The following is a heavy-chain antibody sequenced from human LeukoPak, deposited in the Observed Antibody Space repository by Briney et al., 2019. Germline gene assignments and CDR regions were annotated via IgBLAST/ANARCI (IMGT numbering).Heavy chain of an antibody. V-gene: IGHV4-34*01. CDR1: GGSFSGYY. CDR2: INHSGST. J-gene: IGHJ4*02. CDR3: ARGSPLMVRGVKGIDY. D-gene: IGHD3-10*01. Sequence: SETLSLTCALYGGSFSGYYWSWLRQPPGKGLEWIGEINHSGSTNYNPSLKSRVTISVDTSKNQFSLKLSSVTAADTAVHYCARGSPLMVRGVKGIDYWGQGTLVTVSS.